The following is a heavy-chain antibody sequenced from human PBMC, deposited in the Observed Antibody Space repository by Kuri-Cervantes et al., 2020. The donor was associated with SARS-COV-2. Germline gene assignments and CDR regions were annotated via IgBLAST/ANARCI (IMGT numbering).Heavy chain of an antibody. Sequence: GGSLRLSCKASGYTFTSYYMHRVRQAPGQGLEWMGIINPSGGSTSYAQKFQGRVTMTRDTSTSTVYMELSSLRSEDTAVYYCAREDIVVVPAYYDDAFDIWGQGKMVTVSS. CDR1: GYTFTSYY. D-gene: IGHD2-2*01. CDR3: AREDIVVVPAYYDDAFDI. CDR2: INPSGGST. J-gene: IGHJ3*02. V-gene: IGHV1-46*01.